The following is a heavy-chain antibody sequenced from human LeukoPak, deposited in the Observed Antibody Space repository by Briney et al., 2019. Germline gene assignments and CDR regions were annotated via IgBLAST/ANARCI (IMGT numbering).Heavy chain of an antibody. J-gene: IGHJ4*02. CDR1: GGSISSGGYY. CDR2: IYQSGST. D-gene: IGHD2-21*02. CDR3: ARDKSGDRRDY. Sequence: ASQTLSLTCAVSGGSISSGGYYWSWIRQPPGKGLEWIGYIYQSGSTYYNPSLKSRVTISVDRSKNQFSLKLSSVTAADTAVYYCARDKSGDRRDYWGQGILVTVSS. V-gene: IGHV4-30-2*01.